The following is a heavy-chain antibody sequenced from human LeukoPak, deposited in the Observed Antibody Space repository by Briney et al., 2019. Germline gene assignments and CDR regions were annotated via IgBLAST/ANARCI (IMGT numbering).Heavy chain of an antibody. V-gene: IGHV3-7*04. D-gene: IGHD7-27*01. Sequence: GGSLTLSCAASGFTFSSYWMSCVRQAPGKGLEWVANIKQDGSEKQYVDSVKGRFASSRDNAENSLYLQMNSLKAEDTAVYYCGRFTRSGDSVYWGQGTLVTVSS. CDR2: IKQDGSEK. CDR1: GFTFSSYW. CDR3: GRFTRSGDSVY. J-gene: IGHJ4*02.